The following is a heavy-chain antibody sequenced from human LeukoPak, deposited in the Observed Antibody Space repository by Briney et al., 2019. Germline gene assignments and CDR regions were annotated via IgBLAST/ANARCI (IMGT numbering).Heavy chain of an antibody. CDR2: IKSKFDGGTT. Sequence: GGSLRLSCAASGFTFSNAWMTWVRQAPGKGLEWVGRIKSKFDGGTTDYAAPVKGRFTISRDDSKNTLYLQMSSLKTEDTATYYCTTLASRSPYYYGMDVWGQGTTVTVSS. V-gene: IGHV3-15*01. CDR1: GFTFSNAW. J-gene: IGHJ6*02. CDR3: TTLASRSPYYYGMDV.